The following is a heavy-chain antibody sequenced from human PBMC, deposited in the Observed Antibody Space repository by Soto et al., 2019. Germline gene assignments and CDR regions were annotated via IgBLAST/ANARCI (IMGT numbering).Heavy chain of an antibody. Sequence: QVQLVESGGGVVQPGRSLRLSWAASGFTFSSYAMHGVRQAPGTGLEGVAVISYDGSNKYYADSVKGRFTISRDNSNNTLYLQMNSLRAEDTAVYYCARDRVRRSYDYYGMDVWGQGTTVTGYS. CDR2: ISYDGSNK. CDR1: GFTFSSYA. V-gene: IGHV3-30-3*01. CDR3: ARDRVRRSYDYYGMDV. J-gene: IGHJ6*02.